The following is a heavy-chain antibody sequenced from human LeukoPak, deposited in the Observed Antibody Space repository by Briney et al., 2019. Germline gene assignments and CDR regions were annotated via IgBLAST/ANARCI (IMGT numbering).Heavy chain of an antibody. CDR2: ISSSSSTI. CDR1: GFTFSSYS. CDR3: ARNQGRDTIFGVVIIYSAFDI. D-gene: IGHD3-3*01. Sequence: GGSLRLSCAASGFTFSSYSMNWVRQAPGKGLEWVSYISSSSSTIYYADSVKGRFTVSRDNAKNSLYLQMNSLRAEDTAVYYCARNQGRDTIFGVVIIYSAFDIWGQGTMVTVSS. V-gene: IGHV3-48*01. J-gene: IGHJ3*02.